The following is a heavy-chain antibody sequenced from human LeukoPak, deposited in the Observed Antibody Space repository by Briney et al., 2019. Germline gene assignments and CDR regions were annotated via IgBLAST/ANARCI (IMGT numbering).Heavy chain of an antibody. J-gene: IGHJ4*02. V-gene: IGHV3-21*01. D-gene: IGHD3-22*01. Sequence: GGSLRLSCAASGFTFSSYSMNWVRQAPGKGLEWVSSISSSSSYIDYADSVKGRFTISRDNAKNSLYLQMNSLRAEDTAVYYCARDPLAYDSQYWGQGTLVTVSS. CDR2: ISSSSSYI. CDR3: ARDPLAYDSQY. CDR1: GFTFSSYS.